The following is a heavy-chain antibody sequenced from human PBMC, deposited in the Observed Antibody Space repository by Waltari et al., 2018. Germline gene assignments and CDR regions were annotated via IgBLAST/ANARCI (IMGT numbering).Heavy chain of an antibody. CDR1: GDSISSGYY. D-gene: IGHD4-17*01. CDR2: IYHSGST. CDR3: ARLVEGGGDPSDAFDI. J-gene: IGHJ3*02. Sequence: QVQLQESGPGLVKPSAPLSLTCAVSGDSISSGYYWGWIRQPPGKGLEWIGSIYHSGSTYYNPSLKSRVTITVDTSKNQFSLKLSSVTAADTAVYYCARLVEGGGDPSDAFDIWGQGTMVTVSS. V-gene: IGHV4-38-2*01.